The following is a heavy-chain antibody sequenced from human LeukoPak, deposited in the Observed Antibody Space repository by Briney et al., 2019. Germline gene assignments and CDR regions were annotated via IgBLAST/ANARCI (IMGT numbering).Heavy chain of an antibody. CDR2: IIPIFGTA. D-gene: IGHD6-19*01. Sequence: GASVKVSCKASGGTFSSYAISWVRQAPGQGLEWMGGIIPIFGTANYAQKFQGRVTITAGKSTSTAYMELSSLRSEDTAVYYCARAYSSGWTSGAFDIWGQGTMVTVSS. CDR3: ARAYSSGWTSGAFDI. J-gene: IGHJ3*02. V-gene: IGHV1-69*06. CDR1: GGTFSSYA.